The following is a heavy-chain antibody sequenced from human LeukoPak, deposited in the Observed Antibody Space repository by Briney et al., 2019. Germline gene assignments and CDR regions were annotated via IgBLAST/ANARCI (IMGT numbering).Heavy chain of an antibody. V-gene: IGHV4-59*01. CDR2: MSYSGTT. Sequence: SETLSLTCTVSGGSIGTYYWSWIRQPPGKELERIGWFGYMSYSGTTKYNPSLESRAIISVDTSRNQFSLKLSSVTAADTALYYCARVDYDGSGNRFDCWGQGTLVTVSS. D-gene: IGHD5-18*01. CDR1: GGSIGTYY. CDR3: ARVDYDGSGNRFDC. J-gene: IGHJ4*02.